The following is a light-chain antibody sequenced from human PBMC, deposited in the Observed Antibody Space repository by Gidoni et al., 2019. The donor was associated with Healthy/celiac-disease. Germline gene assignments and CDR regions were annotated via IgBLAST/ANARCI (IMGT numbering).Light chain of an antibody. CDR2: DAS. V-gene: IGKV3-11*01. CDR1: QSVSSY. J-gene: IGKJ3*01. Sequence: VLTQSPATLSLSPGERATLSCRASQSVSSYFAWYQQKPGQAPRLLIYDASNRATGIPARFSGSGSGTDFTLTISSLEPEDFAVYYCQQRSNWPPNTFGPGTKVDIK. CDR3: QQRSNWPPNT.